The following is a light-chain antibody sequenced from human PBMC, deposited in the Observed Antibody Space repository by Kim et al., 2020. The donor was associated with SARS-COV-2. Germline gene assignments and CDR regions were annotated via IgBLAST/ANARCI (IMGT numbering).Light chain of an antibody. V-gene: IGLV3-19*01. CDR2: GKN. CDR1: SLRIYY. CDR3: NSRDSNDNVV. J-gene: IGLJ2*01. Sequence: SSELTQDPAVSVALGQTVRITCQGDSLRIYYATWYPQKPGQAPILVIYGKNNRPSGIPDRFSGSSSGNTASLTITGTQAGDEADYYCNSRDSNDNVVFGAGTKLTVL.